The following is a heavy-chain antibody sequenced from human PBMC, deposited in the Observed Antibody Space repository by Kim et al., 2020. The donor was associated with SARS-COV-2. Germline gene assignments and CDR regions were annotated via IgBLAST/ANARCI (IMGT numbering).Heavy chain of an antibody. CDR3: AKEAPYDFWSGYYLGGWHNWFDP. V-gene: IGHV3-23*01. J-gene: IGHJ5*02. CDR2: ISGSGGST. Sequence: GGSLRLSCAASGFTFSSYAMSWVRQAPGKGLEWVSAISGSGGSTYYADSVKGRFTISRDNSKNTLYLQMNSLRAEDTAVYYCAKEAPYDFWSGYYLGGWHNWFDPWGQGTLVTVSS. CDR1: GFTFSSYA. D-gene: IGHD3-3*01.